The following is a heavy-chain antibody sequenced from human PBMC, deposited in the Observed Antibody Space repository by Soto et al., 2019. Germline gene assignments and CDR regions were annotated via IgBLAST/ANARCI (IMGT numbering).Heavy chain of an antibody. D-gene: IGHD3-10*01. CDR3: AHRQYYGRHWFDP. V-gene: IGHV2-5*02. CDR2: IYWDDDK. CDR1: GFSLNTSGVG. Sequence: QITLKESGPTLVKPTQTLTLTCTFSGFSLNTSGVGVGWIRQPPGKALEWLSLIYWDDDKRYSPSLKSRLTITRQTSKNQVVLTTTMMDPVDTAAYDCAHRQYYGRHWFDPWGQGTLVTVSS. J-gene: IGHJ5*02.